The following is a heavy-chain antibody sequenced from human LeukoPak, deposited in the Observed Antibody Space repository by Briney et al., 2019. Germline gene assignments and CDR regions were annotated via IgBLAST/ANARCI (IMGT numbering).Heavy chain of an antibody. D-gene: IGHD2/OR15-2a*01. CDR2: IYHSGST. CDR1: GGSISSSNW. CDR3: ASRPSVGLLRWPGAFDI. V-gene: IGHV4-4*02. J-gene: IGHJ3*02. Sequence: SETLSLTCAVSGGSISSSNWWSWVRQPPGKGLEWIGEIYHSGSTNYNPSLKSRVTISVDKSKNQFSLKLSSVTAADTAVYYCASRPSVGLLRWPGAFDIWGQGTMVTVSS.